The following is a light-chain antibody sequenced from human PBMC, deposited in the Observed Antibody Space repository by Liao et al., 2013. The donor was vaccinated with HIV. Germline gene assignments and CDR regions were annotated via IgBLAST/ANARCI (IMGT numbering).Light chain of an antibody. CDR2: YDT. V-gene: IGLV3-21*01. CDR3: QVWETTRAV. Sequence: YVLTQPPSVSVAPGQTAVMTCGGNNIRSRGVHWYQHQPGRAPVVVIFYDTDRPSGIPERFSGANSGNTATLTISRVEAGDEADYYCQVWETTRAVFGGGTKLTVL. CDR1: NIRSRG. J-gene: IGLJ2*01.